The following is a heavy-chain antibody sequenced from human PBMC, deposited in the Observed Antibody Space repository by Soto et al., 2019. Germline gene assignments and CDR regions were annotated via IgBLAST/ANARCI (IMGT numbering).Heavy chain of an antibody. CDR3: ARGSSMDTYYYYGMDV. V-gene: IGHV3-30-3*01. J-gene: IGHJ6*02. D-gene: IGHD5-18*01. Sequence: GGSLRLSCAASGFTFSSYAMHWVRQAPGKGLEWVAVISYDGSNKYYADSVKGRFTISRDNSKNTLYLQMNSLRAEDTAVYYCARGSSMDTYYYYGMDVWGQGTTVTVSS. CDR2: ISYDGSNK. CDR1: GFTFSSYA.